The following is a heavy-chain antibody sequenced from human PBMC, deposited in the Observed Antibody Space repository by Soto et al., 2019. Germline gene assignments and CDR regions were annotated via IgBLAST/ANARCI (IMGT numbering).Heavy chain of an antibody. D-gene: IGHD1-26*01. J-gene: IGHJ4*02. V-gene: IGHV1-18*01. Sequence: QVQLVQSGAEVKKPGASVKVSCKVSGYTFTSYGISWVRQAPGQGLEWMGWINTYTGNINYAQKLQGRVTMTTDPSTSTAYMELRSLRSDDTALYYCARERGGYKHFDYWGQGTLVTVSS. CDR3: ARERGGYKHFDY. CDR2: INTYTGNI. CDR1: GYTFTSYG.